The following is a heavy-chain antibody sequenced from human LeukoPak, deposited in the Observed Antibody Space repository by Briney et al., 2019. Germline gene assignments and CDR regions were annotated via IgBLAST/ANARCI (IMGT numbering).Heavy chain of an antibody. D-gene: IGHD4-11*01. CDR1: GGSISSGSYY. CDR2: IYYSGST. CDR3: ARSEAVGYSNRIFPFDY. V-gene: IGHV4-61*02. J-gene: IGHJ4*02. Sequence: PSQTLSLTCTVSGGSISSGSYYWSWIRQPAGKGLEWIGRIYYSGSTNYNPSLKSRVTISVDTSKNQFPLKLSSVTAADTAVYYCARSEAVGYSNRIFPFDYWGQGTLVTVSS.